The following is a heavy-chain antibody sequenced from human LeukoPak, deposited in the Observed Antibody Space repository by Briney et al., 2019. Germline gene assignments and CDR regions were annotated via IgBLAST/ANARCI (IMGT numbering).Heavy chain of an antibody. J-gene: IGHJ4*02. CDR1: GGSISSGGYS. CDR2: IYHSGST. Sequence: SETLSLTCAVYGGSISSGGYSWSWIRQPPGKGLEWIGYIYHSGSTYYNPSLKSRVTISVDRSKNQFSLKLSSVTAVDTAVYYCARDLNGDYGYWGQGTLVTVSS. D-gene: IGHD4-17*01. V-gene: IGHV4-30-2*01. CDR3: ARDLNGDYGY.